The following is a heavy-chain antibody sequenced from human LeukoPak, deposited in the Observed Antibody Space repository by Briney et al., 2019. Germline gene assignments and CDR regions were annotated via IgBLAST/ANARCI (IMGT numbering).Heavy chain of an antibody. CDR3: AELGITMIGGV. D-gene: IGHD3-10*02. J-gene: IGHJ6*04. CDR1: GFTFSSYW. CDR2: IKQDGSER. Sequence: GGSLRLSCAASGFTFSSYWMSWVRQAPGKGLAWVANIKQDGSERFYVDSVKGRFTISRDNAKNSLYLQMNSLRAEDTAVYYCAELGITMIGGVWGKGTTVTISS. V-gene: IGHV3-7*01.